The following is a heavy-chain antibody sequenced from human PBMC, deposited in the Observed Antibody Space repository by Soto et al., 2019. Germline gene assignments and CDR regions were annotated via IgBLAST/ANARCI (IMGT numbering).Heavy chain of an antibody. CDR3: ARDQYGSGSDYYYYMNV. V-gene: IGHV3-66*01. J-gene: IGHJ6*03. D-gene: IGHD3-10*01. Sequence: GGSLRLSCAASGFTVSSNYMSWVRQAPGKGLEWVSVIYSGGSTYYADSVKGRFTISRDNSKNTLYLQMNSLRAEDTAVYYCARDQYGSGSDYYYYMNVWGKGTTVPVSS. CDR2: IYSGGST. CDR1: GFTVSSNY.